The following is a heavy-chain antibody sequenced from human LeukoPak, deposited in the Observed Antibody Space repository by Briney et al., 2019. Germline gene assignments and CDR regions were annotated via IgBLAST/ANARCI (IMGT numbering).Heavy chain of an antibody. CDR3: ARRVKWGEGFDY. J-gene: IGHJ4*02. D-gene: IGHD1-26*01. CDR1: GGSISSSSYY. CDR2: IYYSGST. V-gene: IGHV4-39*01. Sequence: PSETLSLTCTVSGGSISSSSYYWGWIRQPPGKGLEWIGSIYYSGSTYYNPSLKSRVTISVDTSRNQFSLKLSSVTAADTAVYYCARRVKWGEGFDYWGQGTLVTVSS.